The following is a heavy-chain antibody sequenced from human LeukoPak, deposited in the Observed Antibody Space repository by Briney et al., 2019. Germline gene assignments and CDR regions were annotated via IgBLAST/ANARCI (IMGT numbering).Heavy chain of an antibody. D-gene: IGHD2-15*01. V-gene: IGHV4-59*01. CDR3: ARDGGCSGGSCYESETYFDY. Sequence: SETLSLTCTVSGGSISSYYWSWIRQPPGKGLEWIGYIYYSGSTNYNPSLKSRVTTSVDTSKNQFSLKLSSVTAADTAVYYCARDGGCSGGSCYESETYFDYWGQGTLVTVSS. J-gene: IGHJ4*02. CDR1: GGSISSYY. CDR2: IYYSGST.